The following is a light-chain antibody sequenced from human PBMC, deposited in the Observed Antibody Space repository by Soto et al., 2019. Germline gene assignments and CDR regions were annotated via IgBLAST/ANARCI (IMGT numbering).Light chain of an antibody. Sequence: EIVMTQSPATLSVSPGERATLSCRASQSVSSNLAWYQQKPGLAPRLLIYGASTRATGIPARFSGSGSGTEFTLTIGSLQSEDFAVYYCQQYNNWPWTFGQGTKVEIK. J-gene: IGKJ1*01. CDR1: QSVSSN. CDR2: GAS. CDR3: QQYNNWPWT. V-gene: IGKV3-15*01.